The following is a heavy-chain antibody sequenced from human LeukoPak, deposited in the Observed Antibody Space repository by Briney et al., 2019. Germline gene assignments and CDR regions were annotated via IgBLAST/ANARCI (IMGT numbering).Heavy chain of an antibody. J-gene: IGHJ5*02. CDR2: ISSSSSYI. V-gene: IGHV3-21*01. CDR3: AMGGNGGWFDP. D-gene: IGHD4-23*01. CDR1: GFTFSDYY. Sequence: GGSLRLSCAASGFTFSDYYMSWVRQAPGKGLEWVSSISSSSSYIYYADSVKGRFTISRDNAKNSLYLQMNSLRAEDTAVYYCAMGGNGGWFDPWGQGTLVTVSS.